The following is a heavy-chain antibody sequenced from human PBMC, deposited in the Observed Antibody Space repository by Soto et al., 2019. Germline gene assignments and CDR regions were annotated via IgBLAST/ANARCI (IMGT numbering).Heavy chain of an antibody. CDR2: INHSGST. CDR1: GGSFSGYY. V-gene: IGHV4-34*01. Sequence: SETLSLTCAVYGGSFSGYYWSWIRQPPGKGLEWIGEINHSGSTNYNPSLKSRVTISVDTSKNQFSLKLSSVTAADTAVYYCASSPLAVALMGYWGQGTLVPVSS. CDR3: ASSPLAVALMGY. J-gene: IGHJ4*02. D-gene: IGHD6-19*01.